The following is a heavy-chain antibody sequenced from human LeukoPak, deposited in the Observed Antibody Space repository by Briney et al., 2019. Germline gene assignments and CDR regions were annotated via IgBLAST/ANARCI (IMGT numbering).Heavy chain of an antibody. D-gene: IGHD4-11*01. J-gene: IGHJ6*02. CDR3: ARSGDYTYGMDV. CDR1: GYTFTGYY. Sequence: ASVKVSCKASGYTFTGYYMHWVRQAPGQGLEWMGWISAYNGNTNYAQKLQGRVTMTTDTSTSTAYMELRSLRSDDTAVYYCARSGDYTYGMDVWGQGTTVTVSS. CDR2: ISAYNGNT. V-gene: IGHV1-18*04.